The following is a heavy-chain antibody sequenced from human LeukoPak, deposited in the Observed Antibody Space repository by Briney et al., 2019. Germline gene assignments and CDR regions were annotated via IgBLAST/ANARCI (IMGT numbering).Heavy chain of an antibody. D-gene: IGHD2-15*01. CDR1: GFTFDDYA. J-gene: IGHJ6*02. CDR3: AKDIGIGYCSGGSCSSGMDV. CDR2: ISWNSGSI. V-gene: IGHV3-9*01. Sequence: SGGSLRLSCAASGFTFDDYAMHWVRQAPGKGLEWVSGISWNSGSIGYADSVKGRFTISRDNAKNSLYLQMNSLRAEDTALYYCAKDIGIGYCSGGSCSSGMDVWGQGTTVTVSS.